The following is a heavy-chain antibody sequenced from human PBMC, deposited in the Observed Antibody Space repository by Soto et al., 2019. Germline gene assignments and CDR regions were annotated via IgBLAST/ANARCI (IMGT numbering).Heavy chain of an antibody. V-gene: IGHV4-4*02. J-gene: IGHJ6*03. CDR1: SDSISSNNW. D-gene: IGHD6-19*01. Sequence: QVQLQESGPGLVKPSGTLSLTCAVSSDSISSNNWWTWVRQPPGKGLEWIGEIYHSGSTNYNPSFKSRVTISVDQSKNQFSLKLSSVTAADTAVYYCARTAVAAYYYYYYFMDVWGKGTTVTVSS. CDR3: ARTAVAAYYYYYYFMDV. CDR2: IYHSGST.